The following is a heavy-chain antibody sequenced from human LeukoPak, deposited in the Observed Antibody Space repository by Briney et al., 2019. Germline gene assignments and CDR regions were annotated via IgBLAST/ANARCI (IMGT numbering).Heavy chain of an antibody. D-gene: IGHD3-9*01. CDR1: GGTFSSYA. CDR2: IIPILGIA. J-gene: IGHJ4*02. CDR3: ASFSEVRYFDWLLSPDY. Sequence: SVKVSCKASGGTFSSYAISWVRQAPGQGLEWMGRIIPILGIANYAQKFQGRVTITADKSTSTAYMELSSLRSEDTAVYYCASFSEVRYFDWLLSPDYWGQGTLVTVSS. V-gene: IGHV1-69*04.